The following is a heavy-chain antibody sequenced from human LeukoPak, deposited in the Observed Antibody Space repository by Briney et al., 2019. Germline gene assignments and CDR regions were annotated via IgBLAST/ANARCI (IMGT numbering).Heavy chain of an antibody. V-gene: IGHV3-43*01. Sequence: GGSLRLSCAASGFTFDDYTMHWVRQAPGKGLEWGSLISWDGGSTYYADSVKGRFTISRDNSKNSLYLQMNSLRTEDTALYYCAKEGPGIAVAGLDYWGQGTLVTVSS. CDR1: GFTFDDYT. D-gene: IGHD6-19*01. CDR3: AKEGPGIAVAGLDY. CDR2: ISWDGGST. J-gene: IGHJ4*02.